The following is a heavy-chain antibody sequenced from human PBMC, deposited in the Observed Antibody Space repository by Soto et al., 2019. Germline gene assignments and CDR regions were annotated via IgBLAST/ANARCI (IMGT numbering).Heavy chain of an antibody. CDR3: AGPPELTRIYYYYGMDV. J-gene: IGHJ6*02. CDR1: GGTFSSYA. D-gene: IGHD1-7*01. CDR2: IIPIFGTA. Sequence: GASVKVSCKASGGTFSSYAISWVRQAPGQGLEWMGGIIPIFGTANYAQKFQGRVTITADESTSTAYMGLSSLRSEDTAVYYCAGPPELTRIYYYYGMDVWGQGTTVTVSS. V-gene: IGHV1-69*13.